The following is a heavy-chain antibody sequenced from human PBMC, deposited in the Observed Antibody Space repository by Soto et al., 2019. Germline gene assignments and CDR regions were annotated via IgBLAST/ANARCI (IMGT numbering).Heavy chain of an antibody. Sequence: TLSHTYAGSGDSTRTGGHPLYCILLPQGKGLEWIGYIYESGKSYYNPSLRSRATISVDRSNNQFSLKVTSVTAADTAVYYCARGTQYFFVASGFPTGPHFAFDLWGQGTMVT. CDR2: IYESGKS. J-gene: IGHJ3*01. D-gene: IGHD3-22*01. CDR1: GDSTRTGGHP. CDR3: ARGTQYFFVASGFPTGPHFAFDL. V-gene: IGHV4-30-2*01.